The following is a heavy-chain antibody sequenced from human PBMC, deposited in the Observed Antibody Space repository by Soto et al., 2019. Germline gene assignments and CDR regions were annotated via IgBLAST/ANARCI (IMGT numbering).Heavy chain of an antibody. CDR3: ARVGVRGLYKHYYYGMDV. CDR1: GYTFTGYY. V-gene: IGHV1-2*02. Sequence: GASVKVSCKASGYTFTGYYMHWVRQAPGQGLEWMGWINPNSGGTNYAQKFQGRVTMTRDTSISTAYMELSRLRSDDTAVYYCARVGVRGLYKHYYYGMDVWGQGTTVTVSS. D-gene: IGHD3-10*01. CDR2: INPNSGGT. J-gene: IGHJ6*02.